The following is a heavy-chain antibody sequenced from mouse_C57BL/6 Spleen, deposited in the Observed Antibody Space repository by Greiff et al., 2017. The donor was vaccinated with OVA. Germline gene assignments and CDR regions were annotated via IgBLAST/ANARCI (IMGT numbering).Heavy chain of an antibody. V-gene: IGHV5-4*01. CDR1: GFTFSSYA. CDR2: ISDGGSYT. CDR3: ARVDSNGFAY. Sequence: EVQGVESGGGLVKPGGSLKLSCAASGFTFSSYAMSWVRQTPEKRLEWVATISDGGSYTYYPDNVKGRFTISRDNAKNNLYLQLSHLKSEDTAMYYCARVDSNGFAYWGQGTLVTVSA. D-gene: IGHD2-5*01. J-gene: IGHJ3*01.